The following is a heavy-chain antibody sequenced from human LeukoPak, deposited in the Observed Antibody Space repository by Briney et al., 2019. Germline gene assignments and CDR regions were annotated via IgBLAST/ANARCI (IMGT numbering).Heavy chain of an antibody. CDR3: VRGGYGPDY. CDR1: GFTFSTYW. J-gene: IGHJ4*02. D-gene: IGHD5-12*01. Sequence: GSLRLSCAASGFTFSTYWMSWVRQAPEKGLEWVANIKQDGSVKNYVDSVKGRFTISRDNAKNSLYLQMNSLRADDTAMYYCVRGGYGPDYWGQGTLVTVSS. V-gene: IGHV3-7*03. CDR2: IKQDGSVK.